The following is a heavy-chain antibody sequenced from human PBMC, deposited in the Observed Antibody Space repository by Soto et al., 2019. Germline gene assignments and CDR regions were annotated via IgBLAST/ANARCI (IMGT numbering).Heavy chain of an antibody. CDR2: ISAYNGNT. Sequence: ASVKVSCKASGYTFTSYGISWVRQAPRQGLEWMGWISAYNGNTNYAQKFRGRVTMTRDTSTNTVHMELSSLRSEDTAVYFCARELGGTTVNTLFDHWGQGTVVTVSS. D-gene: IGHD4-17*01. CDR3: ARELGGTTVNTLFDH. V-gene: IGHV1-18*01. J-gene: IGHJ4*02. CDR1: GYTFTSYG.